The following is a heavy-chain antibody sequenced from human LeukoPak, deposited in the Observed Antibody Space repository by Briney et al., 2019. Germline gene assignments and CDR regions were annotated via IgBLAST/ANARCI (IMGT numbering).Heavy chain of an antibody. CDR1: GGSISSSSYY. V-gene: IGHV4-39*01. D-gene: IGHD3-3*01. CDR3: ASGDPGFFWGGYYLSESHFDY. CDR2: IYYSGST. Sequence: PSETLSLTCTVSGGSISSSSYYWGWIRQPPGKGLEWIGSIYYSGSTYYNPSLKSRVTISVDTSKNQFSLKLSSVTAADTAVYYCASGDPGFFWGGYYLSESHFDYWGQGTLVTVSS. J-gene: IGHJ4*02.